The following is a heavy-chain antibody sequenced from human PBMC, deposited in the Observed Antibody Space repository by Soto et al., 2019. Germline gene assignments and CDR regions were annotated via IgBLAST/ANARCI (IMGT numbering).Heavy chain of an antibody. J-gene: IGHJ5*02. CDR3: ARDGELHLGCFGP. V-gene: IGHV1-2*02. D-gene: IGHD1-7*01. CDR2: SKPNSGGT. CDR1: GYTFTGYY. Sequence: ASVTVSCKASGYTFTGYYMHWVRQAPGQGLEWMGWSKPNSGGTNYAQKFQARVTMTRDTSISTSYMELSRLRSDDPSVYYCARDGELHLGCFGPWGQGTLVTVSS.